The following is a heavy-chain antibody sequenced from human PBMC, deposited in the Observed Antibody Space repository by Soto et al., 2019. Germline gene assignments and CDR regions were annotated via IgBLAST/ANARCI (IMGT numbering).Heavy chain of an antibody. CDR3: ALPRRGLYYFDH. CDR2: ISYSGIT. V-gene: IGHV4-31*02. J-gene: IGHJ4*02. CDR1: GGSISSDGYY. Sequence: PSETLSLTWTVSGGSISSDGYYWSWLRQHTGKGLEWIGYISYSGITYYNSSRKKRLAISVDTSENQFSLRLTSVTAADTAVYFCALPRRGLYYFDHCRQGTLVTVSS.